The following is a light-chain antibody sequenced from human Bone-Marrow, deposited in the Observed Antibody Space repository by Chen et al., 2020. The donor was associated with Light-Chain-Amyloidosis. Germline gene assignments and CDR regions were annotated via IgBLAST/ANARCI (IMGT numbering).Light chain of an antibody. CDR1: NIGSTS. J-gene: IGLJ3*02. CDR3: QVWDRSSDRPV. V-gene: IGLV3-21*02. Sequence: SYVLPQPSSVSVAPVQTATIACGGNNIGSTSVHWYQQTPGQAPLLVVYDDSDRPSGIPERLSGSNSGNTATLTISRVEAGEEADYYCQVWDRSSDRPVFGGGTKLTVL. CDR2: DDS.